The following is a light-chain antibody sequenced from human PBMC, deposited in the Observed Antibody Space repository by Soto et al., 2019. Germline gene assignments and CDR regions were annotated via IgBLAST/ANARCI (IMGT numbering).Light chain of an antibody. Sequence: EIVLTQSPGTLSLSPGERATLSCRASQTISSSYLAWYQQKPGRAPRLLIYGASSRATGIPDRFTGSGSGTDFTLSISRLEPEDFAVYYCQQYGSCPVTFGQGTRLEIK. CDR1: QTISSSY. CDR2: GAS. J-gene: IGKJ5*01. V-gene: IGKV3-20*01. CDR3: QQYGSCPVT.